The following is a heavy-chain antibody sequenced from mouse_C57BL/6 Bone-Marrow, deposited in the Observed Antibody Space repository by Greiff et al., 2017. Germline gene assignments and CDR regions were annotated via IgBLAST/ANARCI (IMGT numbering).Heavy chain of an antibody. CDR1: GFSFNTYA. J-gene: IGHJ4*01. CDR3: VKDSPVYAMDY. V-gene: IGHV10-1*01. CDR2: IRSKSNNYAT. Sequence: EAGGGLVQPKGSLKLSCAASGFSFNTYAMNWVRQAPGKGLEWVARIRSKSNNYATYYADSVKDRFTISRDDSESMLYLQMNNLKTEDTAMYYCVKDSPVYAMDYWGQGTSVTVSS.